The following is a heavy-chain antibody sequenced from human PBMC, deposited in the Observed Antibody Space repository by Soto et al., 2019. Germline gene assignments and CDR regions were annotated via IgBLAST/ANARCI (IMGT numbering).Heavy chain of an antibody. V-gene: IGHV2-70*04. Sequence: SWIRQPPGKALEWLARIDWDDDKLYSESLKTRLTISKDTSKNLVVLTMTNMDPVDTATYYRAQIEASGSALAIWCQGTMVT. CDR3: AQIEASGSALAI. CDR2: IDWDDDK. D-gene: IGHD2-15*01. J-gene: IGHJ3*02.